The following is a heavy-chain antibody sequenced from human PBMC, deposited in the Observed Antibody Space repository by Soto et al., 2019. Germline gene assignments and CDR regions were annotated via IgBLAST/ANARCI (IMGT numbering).Heavy chain of an antibody. V-gene: IGHV3-7*01. CDR1: GFTFSSYW. CDR3: ARDSNHYYDSSGSKGFDY. J-gene: IGHJ4*02. CDR2: MKQDGSEK. D-gene: IGHD3-22*01. Sequence: PGGSLRLSCAASGFTFSSYWMSWVRQAPGKGLEWVANMKQDGSEKYYVDSVKGRFTISRDNAKNSLYLQMNSLRAEDTAVYYCARDSNHYYDSSGSKGFDYWGQGTLVTVSS.